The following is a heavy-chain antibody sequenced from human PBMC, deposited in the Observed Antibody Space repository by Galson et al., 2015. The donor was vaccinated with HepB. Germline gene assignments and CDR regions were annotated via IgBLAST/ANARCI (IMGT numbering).Heavy chain of an antibody. CDR3: ARVSGRDIVATGLGY. V-gene: IGHV1-2*04. D-gene: IGHD5-12*01. Sequence: CKASGYTFTGYYMHWVRQAPGQGLEWMGWINPNSGGTNYAQKFQGWVTMTRDTSISTAYMELSRLRSDDTAVYYCARVSGRDIVATGLGYWGQGTLVTVSS. J-gene: IGHJ4*02. CDR1: GYTFTGYY. CDR2: INPNSGGT.